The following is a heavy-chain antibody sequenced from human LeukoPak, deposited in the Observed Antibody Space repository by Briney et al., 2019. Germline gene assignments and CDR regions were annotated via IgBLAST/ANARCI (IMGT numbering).Heavy chain of an antibody. J-gene: IGHJ6*03. CDR2: IVPIFGTA. D-gene: IGHD3-22*01. CDR1: GGTFRTYA. CDR3: ARDAYDRRYYYDTSGNYYYMDV. V-gene: IGHV1-69*13. Sequence: SVKVSCKASGGTFRTYAITWVRQAPGQGLEWMGGIVPIFGTANYAQRFQGRVTITADESTTTAYMELRSLRSEDTAVYYCARDAYDRRYYYDTSGNYYYMDVWGKGTTVTISS.